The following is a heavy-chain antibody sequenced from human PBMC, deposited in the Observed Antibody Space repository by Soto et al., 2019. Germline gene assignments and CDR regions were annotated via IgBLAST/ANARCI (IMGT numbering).Heavy chain of an antibody. CDR1: GGTFSSYA. Sequence: VKVSCKASGGTFSSYAISWVRQAPGQGLEWMGGIIPIFGTANYAQKFQGRVTITADESTSTAYMELSSLRSEDTAVYYCAIRGYCSSTSCIAPYYYYGMDVWGQGTTVTVSS. V-gene: IGHV1-69*13. CDR3: AIRGYCSSTSCIAPYYYYGMDV. D-gene: IGHD2-2*01. J-gene: IGHJ6*02. CDR2: IIPIFGTA.